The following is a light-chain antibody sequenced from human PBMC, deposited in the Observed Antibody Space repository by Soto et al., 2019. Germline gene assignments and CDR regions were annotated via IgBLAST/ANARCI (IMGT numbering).Light chain of an antibody. J-gene: IGLJ1*01. CDR2: EVN. CDR1: SSDIGRYNL. V-gene: IGLV2-23*02. CDR3: CSYAGSDYV. Sequence: QSALTQPASVSGSPGQSLSISCTGASSDIGRYNLVSWYQQHPGKAPKLMIFEVNKRPSGVSHRFSGSRSGNTASLTISGLHAEDEADYYCCSYAGSDYVFGTGTKLTVL.